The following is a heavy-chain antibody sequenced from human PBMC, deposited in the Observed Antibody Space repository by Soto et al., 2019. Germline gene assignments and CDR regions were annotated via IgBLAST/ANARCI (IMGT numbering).Heavy chain of an antibody. D-gene: IGHD3-10*01. CDR1: GYTFSSYG. J-gene: IGHJ6*02. Sequence: ASVKVSCKASGYTFSSYGISCVRQAPGQGLEWMGWISGYNGNTYYAQKFQGRVTMTTDTSTSTAYMELRSLRSDDTAVYYCAREGSAPYYYYGMDAWGQGTTVTVSS. CDR2: ISGYNGNT. CDR3: AREGSAPYYYYGMDA. V-gene: IGHV1-18*01.